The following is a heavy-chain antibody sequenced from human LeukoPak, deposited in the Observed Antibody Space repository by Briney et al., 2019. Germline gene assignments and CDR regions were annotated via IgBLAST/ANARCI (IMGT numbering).Heavy chain of an antibody. D-gene: IGHD3-16*01. CDR3: ARETSQKGAHYMDV. Sequence: GGTLRLSCAASGFTFSSHGINWVRQAPGKGLEWVSGISPSGDITYYTDSVQGRFTISRDNSKNMMYVQMNSLRAEDTAVYYCARETSQKGAHYMDVWGKGTTVTISS. V-gene: IGHV3-23*01. CDR1: GFTFSSHG. J-gene: IGHJ6*03. CDR2: ISPSGDIT.